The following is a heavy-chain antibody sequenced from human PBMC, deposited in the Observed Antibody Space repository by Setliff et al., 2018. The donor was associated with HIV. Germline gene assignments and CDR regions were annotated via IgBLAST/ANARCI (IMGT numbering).Heavy chain of an antibody. D-gene: IGHD6-19*01. V-gene: IGHV4-30-4*08. CDR1: GGSISSGDYY. Sequence: PSETLSLTCTVSGGSISSGDYYWTWIRQPPGKGLEWIGYIYYSGSTSYHPSLNSRVTMSVDTSKNQFSLRLTSVAAADTAMYHCARDRSSGWSKDRFDTWGQGILVTVSS. CDR2: IYYSGST. CDR3: ARDRSSGWSKDRFDT. J-gene: IGHJ5*02.